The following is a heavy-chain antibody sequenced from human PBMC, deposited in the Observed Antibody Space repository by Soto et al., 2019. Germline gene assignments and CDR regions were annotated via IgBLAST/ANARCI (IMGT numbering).Heavy chain of an antibody. V-gene: IGHV4-61*01. Sequence: CSVSGGSVRSGNHFWNWIRQPPGRRLEWLGYMYYTGVTNYNPSLKSRVSMSVDTSKSQFSLKLTSLTAADTAVYYCARGGEPLGYYGLDVWGQGIKVTVYS. CDR3: ARGGEPLGYYGLDV. CDR2: MYYTGVT. J-gene: IGHJ6*02. D-gene: IGHD3-10*01. CDR1: GGSVRSGNHF.